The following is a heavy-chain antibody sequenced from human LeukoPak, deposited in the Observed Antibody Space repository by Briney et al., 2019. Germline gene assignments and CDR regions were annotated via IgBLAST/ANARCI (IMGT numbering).Heavy chain of an antibody. CDR1: GFTFSTFG. V-gene: IGHV3-23*01. CDR3: AKVVSGFHFDC. J-gene: IGHJ4*02. D-gene: IGHD1-26*01. Sequence: PGGSLRLSCAASGFTFSTFGMSWVRRAPGKGPDWVSGITGSGATTYYADSVKGRFTISRDNSQNTLYLQMNTLRAEDTAVYYCAKVVSGFHFDCWGQGTLVTVSS. CDR2: ITGSGATT.